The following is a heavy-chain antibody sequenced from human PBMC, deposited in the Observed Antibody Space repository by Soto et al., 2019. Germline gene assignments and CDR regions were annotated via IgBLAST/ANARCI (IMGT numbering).Heavy chain of an antibody. V-gene: IGHV4-4*02. CDR2: VYRSGST. CDR1: DASISSDNW. Sequence: QVQLQESGPGLVKPSGTLSLTCAVSDASISSDNWWNWVRQPPGQGLEWIGDVYRSGSTNYDPSLKSRVTMSIDMSKNQCSLTLTSVTAADTAMYYCARNGVYSLGSWGQGTLVTVSS. J-gene: IGHJ5*02. D-gene: IGHD4-17*01. CDR3: ARNGVYSLGS.